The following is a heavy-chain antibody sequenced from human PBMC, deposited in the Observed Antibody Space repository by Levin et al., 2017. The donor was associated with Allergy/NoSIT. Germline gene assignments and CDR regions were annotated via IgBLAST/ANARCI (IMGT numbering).Heavy chain of an antibody. Sequence: GGSLRLSCKASGYTFTSYGISWVRQAPGQGLEWMGWISPYNGNKNYAQKFQGRVTMTTDTSTNTAYMDLRSLRSDDTAVYYCATDWYYGDSYDTFDLWGQGTMVTVSS. CDR1: GYTFTSYG. D-gene: IGHD4-17*01. V-gene: IGHV1-18*01. CDR2: ISPYNGNK. CDR3: ATDWYYGDSYDTFDL. J-gene: IGHJ3*01.